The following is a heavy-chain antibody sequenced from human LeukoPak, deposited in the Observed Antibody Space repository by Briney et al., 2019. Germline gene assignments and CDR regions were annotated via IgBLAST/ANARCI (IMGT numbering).Heavy chain of an antibody. J-gene: IGHJ4*02. CDR1: GFTFSTSW. D-gene: IGHD1-7*01. Sequence: GGSLRLSCVTSGFTFSTSWISWVRQAPGKGLEWVASINPDGSTRHHVDSVKGRFTISRDNAKKSLSLQMGALRAEDTAVYFCAKLLGTATRYDYWGLGTLVIVSS. V-gene: IGHV3-7*01. CDR3: AKLLGTATRYDY. CDR2: INPDGSTR.